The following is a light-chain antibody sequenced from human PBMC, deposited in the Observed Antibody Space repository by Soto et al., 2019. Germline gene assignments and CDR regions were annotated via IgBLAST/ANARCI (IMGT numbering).Light chain of an antibody. V-gene: IGKV3-20*01. CDR2: GAS. CDR3: KQYGSSPRT. J-gene: IGKJ1*01. CDR1: QSVSSNY. Sequence: EIVLTQSPGTLSLSPGERATLSCRASQSVSSNYLAWYQQKPGQAPRLLIYGASSRITGIPDRFSGSGSGTDFTLTISRLEPEDFAVYHCKQYGSSPRTFGQGTKVEIK.